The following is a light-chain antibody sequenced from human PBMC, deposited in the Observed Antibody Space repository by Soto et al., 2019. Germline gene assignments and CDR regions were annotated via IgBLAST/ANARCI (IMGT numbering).Light chain of an antibody. CDR1: SSNIGADYD. V-gene: IGLV1-40*01. Sequence: QSVLTQPPSVSGTPGQRVSISCTGTSSNIGADYDVHWYQQLPGTAPRLLIFGNNNRPSGVPDRVSGSNSGTSASLAITGLQAEDEAIYYCQSYDSSLSTSIFGAGTKLTVL. J-gene: IGLJ2*01. CDR3: QSYDSSLSTSI. CDR2: GNN.